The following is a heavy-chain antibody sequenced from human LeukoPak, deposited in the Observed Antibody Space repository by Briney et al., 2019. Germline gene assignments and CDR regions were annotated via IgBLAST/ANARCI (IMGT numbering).Heavy chain of an antibody. CDR1: GFTFSSYG. V-gene: IGHV3-30*18. J-gene: IGHJ4*02. CDR2: ISYDGSNK. CDR3: AKSPSSGGGPSDFDY. Sequence: GRSLRLSCAASGFTFSSYGMHWVRQAPGKGLEWVAVISYDGSNKYYADSVKGRFTISRDNSKNTLYLQMNSLRAEDTAVYYCAKSPSSGGGPSDFDYWGQGTLVTVSS. D-gene: IGHD2-15*01.